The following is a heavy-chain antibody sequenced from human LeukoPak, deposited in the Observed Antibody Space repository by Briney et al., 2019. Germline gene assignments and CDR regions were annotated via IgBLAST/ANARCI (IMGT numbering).Heavy chain of an antibody. CDR3: ARGRGCRLILNAFDI. D-gene: IGHD5-12*01. J-gene: IGHJ3*02. V-gene: IGHV4-34*01. CDR2: INHSGST. Sequence: SETLSLTCAVYGGSFSGYSWRWIRQPPGKGLEWIGEINHSGSTNYNPSLKSRVTISVDTSKKQFSLKLSSVTAADTAVYYCARGRGCRLILNAFDIWGQGTMVTVSS. CDR1: GGSFSGYS.